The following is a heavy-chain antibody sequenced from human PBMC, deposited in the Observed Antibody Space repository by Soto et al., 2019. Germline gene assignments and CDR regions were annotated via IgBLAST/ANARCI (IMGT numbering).Heavy chain of an antibody. J-gene: IGHJ4*02. CDR1: GFTFSNAW. CDR2: IKSKTNGETT. CDR3: TTEVVVIPAAMPFDY. V-gene: IGHV3-15*07. D-gene: IGHD2-2*01. Sequence: EVQLVESGGDFVKPGGSLRLSCAASGFTFSNAWMNWVRQAPGKGLEWVGRIKSKTNGETTDYAAPVKGRFTISRDDSKNTLFLQMNSLETADTAVYYCTTEVVVIPAAMPFDYWGQGTLVTVSS.